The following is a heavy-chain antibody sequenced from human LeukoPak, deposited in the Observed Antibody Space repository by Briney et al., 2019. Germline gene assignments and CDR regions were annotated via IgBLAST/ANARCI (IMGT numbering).Heavy chain of an antibody. CDR1: GDSISNYY. J-gene: IGHJ3*02. D-gene: IGHD1-14*01. Sequence: PSETLSLTCTDSGDSISNYYWSWIRQPPGKGLEWIGYIYYSGNTDYNPSLKSRVTISVDTSKNQFSLRLNSVTAADTAVYYCARYRNEALFAFDIWGQGTMVTVSS. CDR2: IYYSGNT. CDR3: ARYRNEALFAFDI. V-gene: IGHV4-59*01.